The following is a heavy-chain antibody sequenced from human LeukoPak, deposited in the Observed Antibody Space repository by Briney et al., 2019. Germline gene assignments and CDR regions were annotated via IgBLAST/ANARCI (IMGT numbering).Heavy chain of an antibody. D-gene: IGHD1-1*01. J-gene: IGHJ6*02. V-gene: IGHV3-11*03. CDR3: ARIYTKYGNDYNGMDV. Sequence: GGSLRLSCAASGFIFSDYYMTWIRQAPGKGLEWLSYISGSGSDTNYADSVKGRFTISRDNSKNTLYLQMNSLRAEDTAVYYCARIYTKYGNDYNGMDVWGQGTTVTVSS. CDR2: ISGSGSDT. CDR1: GFIFSDYY.